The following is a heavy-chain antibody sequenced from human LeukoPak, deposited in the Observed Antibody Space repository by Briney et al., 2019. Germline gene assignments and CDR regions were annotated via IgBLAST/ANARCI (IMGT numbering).Heavy chain of an antibody. CDR3: AKGLSATSMGIDY. Sequence: GGSLRLSCAASGFTFSTYAMTWVRQAPGRGLEWVSTISGSSGSTDYADSVKGRFTVSRDNSRDTLYLQMHSVRVDDTAVYYCAKGLSATSMGIDYWGQGTLVTVSS. V-gene: IGHV3-23*01. CDR2: ISGSSGST. D-gene: IGHD4-17*01. J-gene: IGHJ4*02. CDR1: GFTFSTYA.